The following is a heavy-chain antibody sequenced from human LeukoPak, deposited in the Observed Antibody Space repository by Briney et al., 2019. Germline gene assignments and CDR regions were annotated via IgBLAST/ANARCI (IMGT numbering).Heavy chain of an antibody. Sequence: PGGSLRLSCAASGFTFSSYSMNWVRQAPGKGPEWVANMNQDGSKKYYVDSVKGRFTISRDNAKDSLYLQMNSLRAEDTAVYYCSRGDSGSYIGWAFDMWGQGTLVTVSS. CDR1: GFTFSSYS. V-gene: IGHV3-7*04. CDR2: MNQDGSKK. D-gene: IGHD3-22*01. CDR3: SRGDSGSYIGWAFDM. J-gene: IGHJ3*02.